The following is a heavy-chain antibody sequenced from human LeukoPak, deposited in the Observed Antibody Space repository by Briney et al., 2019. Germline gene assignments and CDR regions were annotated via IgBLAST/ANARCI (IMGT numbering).Heavy chain of an antibody. Sequence: ASVKVSCKASGYTFNSYYMHWVRQAPGQGLEWMGIINPSGGSTSYAQKFQGRVTMTRGTSTSTVYMELSSLRSEDTAVYYCARDLLVRGMVRGPLLGYWGQGTLVTASS. CDR3: ARDLLVRGMVRGPLLGY. CDR1: GYTFNSYY. J-gene: IGHJ4*02. V-gene: IGHV1-46*02. CDR2: INPSGGST. D-gene: IGHD3-10*01.